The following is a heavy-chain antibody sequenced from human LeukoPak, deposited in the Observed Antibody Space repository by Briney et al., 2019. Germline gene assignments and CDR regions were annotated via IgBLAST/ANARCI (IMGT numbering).Heavy chain of an antibody. J-gene: IGHJ4*02. CDR3: AKDRCGGDCYSLDY. D-gene: IGHD2-21*02. CDR1: GFTFSSYG. CDR2: ISYDGSNK. V-gene: IGHV3-30*18. Sequence: GGSLRLSCAASGFTFSSYGMHWVRKAPGKGLEWVAVISYDGSNKYFADSVKGRFTISRDNSKNTLYLQMNSLRAEDTAVYYCAKDRCGGDCYSLDYWGQGTLVTVSS.